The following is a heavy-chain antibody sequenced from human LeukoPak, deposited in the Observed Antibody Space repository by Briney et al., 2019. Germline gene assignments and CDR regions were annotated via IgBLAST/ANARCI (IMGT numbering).Heavy chain of an antibody. CDR1: GASVSTYY. D-gene: IGHD3-22*01. CDR2: IYYSGST. J-gene: IGHJ3*02. Sequence: SETLSLTCTVSGASVSTYYWSWIRQPPGKGLEWIAYIYYSGSTNYNPSLKSRVTMSVDASKNQFPLMLSSVTAADTAVYYCARERNYDSSGYYYVMSQAFDIWGQGTMVTVSS. V-gene: IGHV4-59*02. CDR3: ARERNYDSSGYYYVMSQAFDI.